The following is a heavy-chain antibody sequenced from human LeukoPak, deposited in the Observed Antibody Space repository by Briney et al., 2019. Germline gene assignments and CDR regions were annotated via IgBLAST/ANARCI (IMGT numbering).Heavy chain of an antibody. J-gene: IGHJ5*02. CDR1: GGTFSSYA. D-gene: IGHD6-13*01. CDR3: ARGGSSWYDGESTANNWFDP. Sequence: SVKVSCKASGGTFSSYAISWVRQAPGQGLEWMGGIIPIFGTANYAQKFQGRVTITADESTSTAYMELSSLRSEDTAVYYCARGGSSWYDGESTANNWFDPWGQGTLVTVSS. V-gene: IGHV1-69*13. CDR2: IIPIFGTA.